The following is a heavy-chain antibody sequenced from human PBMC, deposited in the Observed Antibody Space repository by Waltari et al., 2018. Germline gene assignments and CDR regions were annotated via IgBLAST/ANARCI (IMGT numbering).Heavy chain of an antibody. CDR2: ICSSGSTI. CDR1: GFTFSSYE. D-gene: IGHD2-21*01. Sequence: EVQLVESGGGLVQPGGSLRLSCAASGFTFSSYEMNWVRQAPGKGLEWVSYICSSGSTIYYADSVKGRFTISRDNAKNSLHLQMNSLRAEDTAVYYCASHGDFFDYWGQGTLVTVSS. J-gene: IGHJ4*02. V-gene: IGHV3-48*03. CDR3: ASHGDFFDY.